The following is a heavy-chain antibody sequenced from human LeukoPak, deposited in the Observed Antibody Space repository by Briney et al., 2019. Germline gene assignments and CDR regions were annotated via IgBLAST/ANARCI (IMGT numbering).Heavy chain of an antibody. J-gene: IGHJ4*02. V-gene: IGHV3-43*02. CDR3: AKDTGYGEGSDY. Sequence: PGGSLRLSCAASGFTFDDYAMHWVRQAPGKGLEWVSLISGDGCSTYYADSVKGRFTISRDNSKNSLYLQMNSLRTEDTALYYCAKDTGYGEGSDYWGQGTLVTVSS. CDR2: ISGDGCST. CDR1: GFTFDDYA. D-gene: IGHD4-17*01.